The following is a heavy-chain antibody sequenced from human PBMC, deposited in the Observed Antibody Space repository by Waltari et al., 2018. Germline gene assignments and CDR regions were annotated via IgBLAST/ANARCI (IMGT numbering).Heavy chain of an antibody. J-gene: IGHJ4*02. CDR3: ARLTGYSQESFFDH. CDR1: GGPINTYS. D-gene: IGHD3-9*01. CDR2: IHYSGST. V-gene: IGHV4-59*01. Sequence: QVQLQESGPGLVKPSETLSLTCAVPGGPINTYSWSWIRQPPGKGLEWIGHIHYSGSTTYRSSLRSRLSISLDTSKNQFSLKLRSVSAADTAIYYCARLTGYSQESFFDHWGQGALITVSS.